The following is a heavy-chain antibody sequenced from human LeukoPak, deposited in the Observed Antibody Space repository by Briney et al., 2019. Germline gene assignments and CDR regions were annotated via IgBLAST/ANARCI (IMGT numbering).Heavy chain of an antibody. D-gene: IGHD3-22*01. CDR2: IKEDGSEK. CDR1: GFTFSTYW. V-gene: IGHV3-7*01. J-gene: IGHJ4*02. Sequence: HPGGSLRLSCAASGFTFSTYWMSWVRQAPGKGLEWVANIKEDGSEKYYGDSVKGRFTISRDNAKNSLYLEMNSLRVEDTAVYYCARDSSSYQWGQGTLVTVSS. CDR3: ARDSSSYQ.